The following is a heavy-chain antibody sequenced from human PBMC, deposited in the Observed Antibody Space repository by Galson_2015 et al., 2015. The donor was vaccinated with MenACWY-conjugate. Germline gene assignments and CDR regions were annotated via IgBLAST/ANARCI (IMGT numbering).Heavy chain of an antibody. V-gene: IGHV1-18*04. CDR2: ISTNNGNT. D-gene: IGHD3-16*01. J-gene: IGHJ4*02. CDR1: GYTFSSYG. Sequence: SVKVSCKASGYTFSSYGISWVRQAPGQGLEWMGWISTNNGNTNYAQKFQGRVTMTTDTATSTAYMELRSLRSDGTAVYYCARVKKQGESDYFWGSYAYWGQRTLLTVSS. CDR3: ARVKKQGESDYFWGSYAY.